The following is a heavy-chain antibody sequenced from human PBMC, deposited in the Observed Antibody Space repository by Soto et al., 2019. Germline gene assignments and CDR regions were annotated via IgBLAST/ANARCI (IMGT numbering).Heavy chain of an antibody. J-gene: IGHJ6*02. V-gene: IGHV3-30-3*01. Sequence: QVQLVESGGGVVQPGRSLRLSCAASGFTFSSYAMHWVRQAPGKGLEWVAVISYDGSNKYYADSVKGRFTISRDNSKNTLYLQMNGLRAEDTAVCYCARDYYRFNSGYGFSMDVWGQGTTVTVSS. CDR2: ISYDGSNK. D-gene: IGHD5-12*01. CDR3: ARDYYRFNSGYGFSMDV. CDR1: GFTFSSYA.